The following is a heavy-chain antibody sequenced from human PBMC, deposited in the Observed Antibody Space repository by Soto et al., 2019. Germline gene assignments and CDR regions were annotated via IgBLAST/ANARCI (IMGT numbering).Heavy chain of an antibody. J-gene: IGHJ4*02. CDR1: GGSISSGDYY. V-gene: IGHV4-30-4*01. Sequence: PSETRCLTCTVSGGSISSGDYYWSWIRQPPGKGLEWIGYIYYSGSTYYNPSLKSRVTISVDTSKNQFSLKLSSVTVADTAVYYCARSVNRDIDYWGQGTLVTVSS. CDR2: IYYSGST. CDR3: ARSVNRDIDY.